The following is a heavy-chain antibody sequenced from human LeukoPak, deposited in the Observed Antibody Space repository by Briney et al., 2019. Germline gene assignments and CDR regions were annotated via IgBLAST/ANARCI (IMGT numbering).Heavy chain of an antibody. V-gene: IGHV1-69*13. CDR1: GGTFSSYA. CDR3: ARDGGSGSYPNWFDP. J-gene: IGHJ5*02. Sequence: ASVKVSCKASGGTFSSYAISWVRQAPAQGLEWMGGIIPIFGTANYAQKFQGRVTITADESTSTAYMELSSLRSEDTAVYYCARDGGSGSYPNWFDPWGQGTLVTVSS. D-gene: IGHD3-10*01. CDR2: IIPIFGTA.